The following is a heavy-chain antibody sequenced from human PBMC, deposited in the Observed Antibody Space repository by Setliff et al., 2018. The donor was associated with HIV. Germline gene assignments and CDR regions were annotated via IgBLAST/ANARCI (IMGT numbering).Heavy chain of an antibody. D-gene: IGHD1-26*01. CDR1: GYIFTTYY. J-gene: IGHJ4*02. V-gene: IGHV1-46*01. CDR3: ARVEGATATLTD. Sequence: ASVKVSCKASGYIFTTYYIHWMRQAPGQGLEWVGLMYTSGGGAKYAQKFQGRVTMTRDTSTRTVYMELSSLRSEDTAVYYCARVEGATATLTDWGQGTLVTVSS. CDR2: MYTSGGGA.